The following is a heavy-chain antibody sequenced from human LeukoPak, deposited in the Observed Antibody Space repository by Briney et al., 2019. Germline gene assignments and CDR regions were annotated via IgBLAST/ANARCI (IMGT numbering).Heavy chain of an antibody. CDR1: GFTFNNYG. Sequence: GRSLRLSCAASGFTFNNYGMHWVRQAPGKGLEWVSFMSFDGREKYYADSVRGRFTVSRDSSKNTAYLQMDSLRADDTAVYYCAKSETSSGYSTSYHYGMDVWGQGTAVTVSS. J-gene: IGHJ6*02. CDR2: MSFDGREK. D-gene: IGHD3-22*01. CDR3: AKSETSSGYSTSYHYGMDV. V-gene: IGHV3-30*18.